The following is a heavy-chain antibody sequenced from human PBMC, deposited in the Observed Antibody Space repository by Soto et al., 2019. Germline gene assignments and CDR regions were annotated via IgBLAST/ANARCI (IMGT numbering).Heavy chain of an antibody. CDR1: GFTFSDAA. CDR3: IRHLSDY. J-gene: IGHJ4*02. CDR2: IRSQANSYAT. V-gene: IGHV3-73*01. Sequence: EVQLVESGGGLVQPGGSLKLSCAASGFTFSDAAMHWVRQASGKGLEWVGRIRSQANSYATAYAASVKGRFTIARDDSKNTAYLQMNSLKIEDTAVYYCIRHLSDYWGQGTLVTVSS.